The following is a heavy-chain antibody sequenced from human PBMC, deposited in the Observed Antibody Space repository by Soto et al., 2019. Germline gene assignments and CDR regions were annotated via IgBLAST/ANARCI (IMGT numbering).Heavy chain of an antibody. J-gene: IGHJ6*02. V-gene: IGHV5-51*01. CDR3: AASIFYYGMDV. CDR2: IYPGDSDT. Sequence: GESLKISCKGSGYTFTNYWIGWVRQMPGKGLERMGIIYPGDSDTKYNPSFQGQVTISADKSITTTYLRWTSLKASDTAIYYCAASIFYYGMDVWGQGTTVTVSS. CDR1: GYTFTNYW.